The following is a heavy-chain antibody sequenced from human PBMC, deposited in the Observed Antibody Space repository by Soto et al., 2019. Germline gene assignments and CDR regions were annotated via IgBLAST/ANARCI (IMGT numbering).Heavy chain of an antibody. Sequence: TGGSLRLSCVASGFMFTRSTMNWVRQAPGKGLEWVSSITSASDYIFYADSVKGRFTISRDNAKNSLYLQMNSLRAEDTAVYYCARVGTGSSTPLDIWGRGTMVTVSS. J-gene: IGHJ3*02. D-gene: IGHD3-9*01. CDR2: ITSASDYI. CDR1: GFMFTRST. V-gene: IGHV3-21*01. CDR3: ARVGTGSSTPLDI.